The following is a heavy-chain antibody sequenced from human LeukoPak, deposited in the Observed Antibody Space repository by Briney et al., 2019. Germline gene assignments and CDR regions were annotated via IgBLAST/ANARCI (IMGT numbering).Heavy chain of an antibody. Sequence: GGSLRLYCAASGFTFSSYSMNWVRQAPGEGLEWVSSISSSSSYIYYADSVKGRFTISRDNAKNSLYLQMNSLRAEDTAVYYCARDRVGYGSGSYREWYYMDVWGKGTTVTISS. CDR2: ISSSSSYI. J-gene: IGHJ6*03. CDR1: GFTFSSYS. V-gene: IGHV3-21*01. CDR3: ARDRVGYGSGSYREWYYMDV. D-gene: IGHD3-10*01.